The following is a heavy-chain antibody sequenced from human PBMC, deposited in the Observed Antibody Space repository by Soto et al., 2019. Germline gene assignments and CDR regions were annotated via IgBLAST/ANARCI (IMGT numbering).Heavy chain of an antibody. CDR2: ISGGST. V-gene: IGHV3-23*01. CDR3: AKDRPDYDFWSGYLSPFVYYYGMDV. D-gene: IGHD3-3*01. CDR1: GFTFSSYA. J-gene: IGHJ6*02. Sequence: GGSLRLSCAASGFTFSSYAMSWVLQAPGKGLEWVSAISGGSTYYADSVKGRFTISRDNSKNTLYLQMNSLRAEDTAVYYCAKDRPDYDFWSGYLSPFVYYYGMDVWGQGTTVTVSS.